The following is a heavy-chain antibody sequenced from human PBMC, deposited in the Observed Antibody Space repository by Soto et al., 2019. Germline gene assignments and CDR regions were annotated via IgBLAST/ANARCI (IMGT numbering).Heavy chain of an antibody. Sequence: QVQLVQSGAEVKKPGSSVKVSCKASGGTFSSYAISWVRQAPGQGLEWMGGIIPIFGTANYAQKFQGRVTINAEKSTSTAYMELSSRRSEDTAVYYCATASSSWGYYYGMDVWGQGTTVTVSS. CDR1: GGTFSSYA. D-gene: IGHD6-13*01. CDR2: IIPIFGTA. V-gene: IGHV1-69*06. CDR3: ATASSSWGYYYGMDV. J-gene: IGHJ6*02.